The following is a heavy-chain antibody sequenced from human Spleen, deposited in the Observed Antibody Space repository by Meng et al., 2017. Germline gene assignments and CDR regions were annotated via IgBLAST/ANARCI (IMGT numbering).Heavy chain of an antibody. CDR3: ARVSGDYYFDY. CDR2: IDPKSDNT. Sequence: QVQVVQSGAEVKKPGASVKVSCKASGYTFTSYGISWVRQAPGQGLEWMGWIDPKSDNTHYAQKFQGRVTMTRDTSISTAYMELSRLRSDDTAVYYCARVSGDYYFDYWGQGTLVTVSS. J-gene: IGHJ4*02. CDR1: GYTFTSYG. V-gene: IGHV1-2*02. D-gene: IGHD3-10*02.